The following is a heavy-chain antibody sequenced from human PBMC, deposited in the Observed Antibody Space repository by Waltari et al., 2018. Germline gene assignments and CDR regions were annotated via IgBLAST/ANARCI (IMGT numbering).Heavy chain of an antibody. CDR3: ARKGQLGGPQCDSSGYYYY. J-gene: IGHJ4*02. Sequence: QLQLQESGPGLVKPSETLSLTCTVSGGSISSSSYYWGWIRQPPGKGLEWIGTIYYSVTTDYNPSLKSRLTISGDTSKNQFSLKRSSVTAADTAVYYCARKGQLGGPQCDSSGYYYYWGQGTLVTVSS. CDR1: GGSISSSSYY. CDR2: IYYSVTT. V-gene: IGHV4-39*01. D-gene: IGHD3-22*01.